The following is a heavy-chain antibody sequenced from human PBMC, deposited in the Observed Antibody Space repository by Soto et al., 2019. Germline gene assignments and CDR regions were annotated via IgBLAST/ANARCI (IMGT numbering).Heavy chain of an antibody. CDR3: AREGDSGSYHGGYYYYYGMDV. Sequence: SVKVSCKASGGTFSSYAISWVRQAPGQGLEWMGGIIPIFGTANYAQKFQGRVTITADESTSTAYMELSSLRSEDTAVYYCAREGDSGSYHGGYYYYYGMDVWGQGTTVTVSS. V-gene: IGHV1-69*13. J-gene: IGHJ6*02. CDR2: IIPIFGTA. D-gene: IGHD1-26*01. CDR1: GGTFSSYA.